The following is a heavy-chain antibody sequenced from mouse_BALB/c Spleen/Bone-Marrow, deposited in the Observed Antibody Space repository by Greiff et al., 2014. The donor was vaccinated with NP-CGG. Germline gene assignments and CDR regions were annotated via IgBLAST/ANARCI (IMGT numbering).Heavy chain of an antibody. CDR1: GYSFTGYT. CDR3: ARDYYGSSYGFAY. J-gene: IGHJ3*01. CDR2: INPYNGGT. Sequence: EVKLQESGPELVKPGASMKISCKASGYSFTGYTMNWVKQSHGKSLEWIGIINPYNGGTSYNQKFKGKATLTVDKSSSTAYMELLSLTSEDSAVYYCARDYYGSSYGFAYWGQGTLVTVSA. V-gene: IGHV1-18*01. D-gene: IGHD1-1*01.